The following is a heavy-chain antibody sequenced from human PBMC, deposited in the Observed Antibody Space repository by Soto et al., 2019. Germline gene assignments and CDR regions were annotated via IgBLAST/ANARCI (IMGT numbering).Heavy chain of an antibody. CDR2: ISAYNTNT. V-gene: IGHV1-18*01. Sequence: QVQLVQSGAEVKKPGASVKVSCKTSGYTFTSYHISWVRRAPGQGLEWMGWISAYNTNTNYAQKFQGRVTMTTDTLTSTAYMELRSLRSDDTAVYYCARDTPPTDYWGQGTLVIVSS. CDR3: ARDTPPTDY. CDR1: GYTFTSYH. J-gene: IGHJ4*02.